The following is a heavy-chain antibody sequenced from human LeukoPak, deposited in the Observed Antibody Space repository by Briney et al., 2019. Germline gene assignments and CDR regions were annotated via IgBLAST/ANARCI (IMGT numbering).Heavy chain of an antibody. CDR3: ARGRTTYDYVWGSYRPPDY. CDR2: INHRGST. CDR1: GGSFSGYY. D-gene: IGHD3-16*02. J-gene: IGHJ4*02. Sequence: PSETLSLTCAIYGGSFSGYYWNWIRQPPGKGLEWIGEINHRGSTNYNPSLKIRVTISVDTSKNQFSLKLSSVTAADTAVYYCARGRTTYDYVWGSYRPPDYWGQGTLVTVSS. V-gene: IGHV4-34*01.